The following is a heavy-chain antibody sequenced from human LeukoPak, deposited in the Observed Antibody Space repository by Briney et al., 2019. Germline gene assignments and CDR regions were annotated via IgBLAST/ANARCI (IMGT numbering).Heavy chain of an antibody. CDR2: INHSGST. J-gene: IGHJ4*02. Sequence: PSETLSLTCTVSAGSISSSSYYWGWIRQPPGKGLEWIGEINHSGSTNYNPSLKSRVTISVDTSKNQFSLELSSVTAADTAVYYCARHLRSGAVDYWGQGTLVTVSS. CDR3: ARHLRSGAVDY. D-gene: IGHD4-17*01. CDR1: AGSISSSSYY. V-gene: IGHV4-39*01.